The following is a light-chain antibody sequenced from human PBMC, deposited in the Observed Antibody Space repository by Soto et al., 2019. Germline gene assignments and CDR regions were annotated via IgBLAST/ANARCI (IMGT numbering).Light chain of an antibody. CDR3: QQYNNWPPDFT. J-gene: IGKJ3*01. CDR1: QSVSSN. CDR2: GAS. Sequence: EIVMTQSPATLSVSPGERATLSCRASQSVSSNLAWYQQKPGQAPRLLIYGASTMATGIPARFSGSGSGTEFTLTISSLQSEDFAVYYCQQYNNWPPDFTFGPGTKVDIK. V-gene: IGKV3-15*01.